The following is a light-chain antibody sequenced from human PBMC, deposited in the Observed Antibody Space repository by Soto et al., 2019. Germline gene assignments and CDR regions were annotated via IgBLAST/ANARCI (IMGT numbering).Light chain of an antibody. CDR1: QSVTTN. CDR2: GAS. V-gene: IGKV3-15*01. Sequence: ERVMTQSPATLSVSPGERVTLSCRASQSVTTNLAWYQQKPGQAPRLLVFGASTRATGIPTRFSGDGSGTEVTLTISSLQSEDFAVYYCQQYNNWPLTFGGGTKVEIK. J-gene: IGKJ4*01. CDR3: QQYNNWPLT.